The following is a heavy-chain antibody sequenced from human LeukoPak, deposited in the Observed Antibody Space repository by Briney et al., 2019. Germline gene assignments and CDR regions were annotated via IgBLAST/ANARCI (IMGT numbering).Heavy chain of an antibody. D-gene: IGHD2-15*01. J-gene: IGHJ4*02. CDR3: ARERYCSGGSCQGIDY. CDR2: IYYSGST. CDR1: GGSISSYY. V-gene: IGHV4-59*01. Sequence: PSQTLSLTCTVSGGSISSYYWSWIRQPPGKGLEWIGYIYYSGSTNYNPSLKSRVTISVDTSKNQFSLKLSSVTAADTAVYYCARERYCSGGSCQGIDYWGQGTLVTVSS.